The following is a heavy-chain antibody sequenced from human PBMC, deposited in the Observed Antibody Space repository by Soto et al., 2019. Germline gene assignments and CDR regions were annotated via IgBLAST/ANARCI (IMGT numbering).Heavy chain of an antibody. D-gene: IGHD2-8*01. V-gene: IGHV3-30-3*01. Sequence: QVQLLESGGGVVQPGRSLRLSCAASGFTFSTYAMHWVRQPPGKGLEWVAVVSNDGRNKFYADSVRGRFTISRDNSKNKLYLEMDSLRVEDTSVFYCARGQHGLDHWGQGSLVLVSP. CDR3: ARGQHGLDH. CDR1: GFTFSTYA. CDR2: VSNDGRNK. J-gene: IGHJ4*02.